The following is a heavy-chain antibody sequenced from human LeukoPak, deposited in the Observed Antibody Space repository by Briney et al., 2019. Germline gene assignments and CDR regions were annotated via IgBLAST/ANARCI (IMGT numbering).Heavy chain of an antibody. J-gene: IGHJ4*02. CDR2: IKNDGRST. CDR1: GFTFSSYW. Sequence: GGSLRLSCAASGFTFSSYWMHWVRQAPGKGLVWVSRIKNDGRSTSYADSVKGRFTVSRDDAKNTLYLQMNSLRAEDTAAYYCARARNGDSLFDYWGQGALVTVSS. V-gene: IGHV3-74*01. CDR3: ARARNGDSLFDY. D-gene: IGHD4-17*01.